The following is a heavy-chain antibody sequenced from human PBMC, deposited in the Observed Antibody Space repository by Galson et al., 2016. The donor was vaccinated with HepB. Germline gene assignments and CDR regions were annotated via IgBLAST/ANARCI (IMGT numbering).Heavy chain of an antibody. V-gene: IGHV4-34*01. J-gene: IGHJ6*02. Sequence: PGKGLEWLGEINDGGITSYSPSLESRVTVSVDLSKSQLSLNLVAVTAADTAVYYCARAQSFMVRNFFYFGMDVWGQGTTVTVSS. D-gene: IGHD3-10*01. CDR2: INDGGIT. CDR3: ARAQSFMVRNFFYFGMDV.